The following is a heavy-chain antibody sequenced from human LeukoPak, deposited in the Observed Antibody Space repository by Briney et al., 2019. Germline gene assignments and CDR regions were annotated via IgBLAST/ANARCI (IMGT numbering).Heavy chain of an antibody. CDR1: GFTFSRYT. Sequence: GGSLSLSCAASGFTFSRYTINWVRQAPGKGLEWVSSISSSGAYIYYADSMEGRFTISRDNDKNSLSLQMDSLRAEDTAIYYCVREGGRGSSDLDYFDYWGEGMLVTVSS. CDR3: VREGGRGSSDLDYFDY. V-gene: IGHV3-21*01. D-gene: IGHD2-15*01. CDR2: ISSSGAYI. J-gene: IGHJ4*02.